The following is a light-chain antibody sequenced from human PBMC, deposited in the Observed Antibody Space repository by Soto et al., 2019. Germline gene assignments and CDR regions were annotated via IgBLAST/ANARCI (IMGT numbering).Light chain of an antibody. CDR3: MQALQSPLFT. J-gene: IGKJ2*01. V-gene: IGKV2-28*01. Sequence: DIVMTQSPLSLPVTPGEPASISCRSSQSLLHTNGYIYLDWYLQKPGQSPQLLLYLASNRASGVPDRFSGSGSGTDFTLKISRVEAEDVGVYYCMQALQSPLFTFGQGTKLEIK. CDR1: QSLLHTNGYIY. CDR2: LAS.